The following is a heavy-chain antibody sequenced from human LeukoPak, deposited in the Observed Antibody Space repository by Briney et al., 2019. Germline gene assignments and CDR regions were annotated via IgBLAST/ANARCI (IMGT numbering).Heavy chain of an antibody. CDR2: IKQDGSEK. CDR1: GFTFSSYG. J-gene: IGHJ4*02. Sequence: GGSLRLSCAASGFTFSSYGMSWVRQAPGKGLEWVANIKQDGSEKYYVDSVKGRFTISRDNAKNSLYLQMNSLRGEDTAVYYCARVGSSSWYNFDYWGQGTLVTVSS. V-gene: IGHV3-7*01. D-gene: IGHD6-13*01. CDR3: ARVGSSSWYNFDY.